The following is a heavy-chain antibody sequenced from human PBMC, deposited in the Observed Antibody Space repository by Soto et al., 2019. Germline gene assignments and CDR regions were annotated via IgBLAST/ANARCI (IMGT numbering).Heavy chain of an antibody. CDR2: INHSGST. CDR3: ARHRVRRVVVAATYYYGMDV. J-gene: IGHJ6*02. Sequence: SETLSLSCAVYGGSFSGYYGTWIRQPPGTGLEWIGEINHSGSTYYNPSLKSRVTISVDTSKNQFSLKLSSVTAADTAVYYCARHRVRRVVVAATYYYGMDVWGQGTTVTVSS. CDR1: GGSFSGYY. D-gene: IGHD2-15*01. V-gene: IGHV4-34*01.